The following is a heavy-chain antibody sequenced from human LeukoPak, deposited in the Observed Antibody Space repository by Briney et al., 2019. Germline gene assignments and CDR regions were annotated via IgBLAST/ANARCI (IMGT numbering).Heavy chain of an antibody. CDR2: IYSGGST. D-gene: IGHD3-9*01. CDR1: GFTVSSNY. J-gene: IGHJ4*02. V-gene: IGHV3-53*01. Sequence: GGSLRLXCAASGFTVSSNYMRWVRQAPGKGLEWVSVIYSGGSTYYADSVKGRFTISRDNSKNTLYLQMNSLRAEDTAVYYCARAGPLRYFDWYAFDYWGQGTLVTVSS. CDR3: ARAGPLRYFDWYAFDY.